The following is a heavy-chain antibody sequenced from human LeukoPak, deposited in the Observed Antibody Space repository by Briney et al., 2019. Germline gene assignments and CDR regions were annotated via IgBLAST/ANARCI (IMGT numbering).Heavy chain of an antibody. CDR2: MNPNSGNT. CDR3: ARGRVRSGNNGIGY. D-gene: IGHD2-8*01. Sequence: GASVMVSCTASGYTFTSYDINWVRQATGQGLEWMGWMNPNSGNTGYAQKFQGRVTMTRNTSISTAYMELSSLRSEDTAVYYCARGRVRSGNNGIGYWGQGTLVTVSS. J-gene: IGHJ4*02. CDR1: GYTFTSYD. V-gene: IGHV1-8*01.